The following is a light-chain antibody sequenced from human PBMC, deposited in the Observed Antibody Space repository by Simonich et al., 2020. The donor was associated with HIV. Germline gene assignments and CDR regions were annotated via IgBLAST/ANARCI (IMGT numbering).Light chain of an antibody. V-gene: IGKV1-39*01. CDR2: AAS. CDR1: QSISSY. Sequence: DIQMTQSLSSLSASVGDRVTITCRTSQSISSYLNWYQKKPGKAPKLLIYAASSLQRGVPSRFSGSGSGTDFTLTISSLQAEDFATYYCQQSYRTPRTFGQGTKLEIK. CDR3: QQSYRTPRT. J-gene: IGKJ2*01.